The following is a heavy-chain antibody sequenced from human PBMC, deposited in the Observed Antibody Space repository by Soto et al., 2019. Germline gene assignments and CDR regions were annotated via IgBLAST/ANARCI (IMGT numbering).Heavy chain of an antibody. J-gene: IGHJ4*02. CDR2: IYHSGST. CDR3: ARTTWELRNFDY. CDR1: GGSISISNS. V-gene: IGHV4-4*02. Sequence: SETLSLTCAVSGGSISISNSWSWVRQPPGKGLEWIGEIYHSGSTNYNPSLKSRVTISVDKSKNQFSLKLSSVTAADTAVYYCARTTWELRNFDYWGQGTLVTVSS. D-gene: IGHD1-26*01.